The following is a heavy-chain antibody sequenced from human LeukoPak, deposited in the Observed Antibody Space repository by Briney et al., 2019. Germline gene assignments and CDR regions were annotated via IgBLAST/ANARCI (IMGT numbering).Heavy chain of an antibody. D-gene: IGHD3-9*01. Sequence: RPSETLSLTCAVSGVSISSNSYYWGWIRQPPGKGLEWIGNIYYGGSTHYNPSLQSRVTMSVDTSKNQFSLKLSSVTAADTAVYYCARSDSSHKRYFDWLLSHWGQGTLVTVSS. CDR2: IYYGGST. CDR3: ARSDSSHKRYFDWLLSH. V-gene: IGHV4-39*07. J-gene: IGHJ4*02. CDR1: GVSISSNSYY.